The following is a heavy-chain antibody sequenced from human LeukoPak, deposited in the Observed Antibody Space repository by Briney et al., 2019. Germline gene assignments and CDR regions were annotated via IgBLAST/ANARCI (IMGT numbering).Heavy chain of an antibody. CDR3: ARDSLLGAPYTDY. Sequence: ASVKVSCKASGYIFSNYGISWARQASGQGLEWMGWISDHNGNPNYAQKFEGRVTMTTDASTSTAYMELTSLTSDDTAVYYCARDSLLGAPYTDYWGQGTLVTVSS. J-gene: IGHJ4*02. CDR1: GYIFSNYG. V-gene: IGHV1-18*01. D-gene: IGHD3-3*02. CDR2: ISDHNGNP.